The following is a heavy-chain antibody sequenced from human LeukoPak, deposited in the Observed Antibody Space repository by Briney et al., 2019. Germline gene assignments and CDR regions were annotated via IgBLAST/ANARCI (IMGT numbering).Heavy chain of an antibody. CDR3: ARDQVPLWDILTGYYKRYYYYGMDV. Sequence: SSETLSLTCTVSGGSISGGDYYWSWIRQPPGKGLEWIGYIYYSGSTYYNPSLKSRVTISVDTSKNQFSLKLSSVTAADTAVYYCARDQVPLWDILTGYYKRYYYYGMDVWGQGTTVTVSS. V-gene: IGHV4-30-4*01. D-gene: IGHD3-9*01. CDR1: GGSISGGDYY. CDR2: IYYSGST. J-gene: IGHJ6*02.